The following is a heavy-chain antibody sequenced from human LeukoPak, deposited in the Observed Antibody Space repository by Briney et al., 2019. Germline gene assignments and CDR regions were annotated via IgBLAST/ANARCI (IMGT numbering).Heavy chain of an antibody. CDR2: IYHSGST. J-gene: IGHJ4*02. CDR3: ARTTYSSSRTFDY. D-gene: IGHD6-13*01. Sequence: SETLSLTCTVYAGSISSSSYYWGWIRQPPGKGLEWIGSIYHSGSTYYNPSLNSRVTISVDTSKNQFSLNLSSVTAADTAVYYCARTTYSSSRTFDYWGQGTLVTVSS. CDR1: AGSISSSSYY. V-gene: IGHV4-39*01.